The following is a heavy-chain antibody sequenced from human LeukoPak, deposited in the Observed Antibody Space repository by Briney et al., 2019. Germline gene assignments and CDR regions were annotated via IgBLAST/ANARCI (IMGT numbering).Heavy chain of an antibody. CDR1: GHTFTSYA. CDR3: ARDSDQWLRLPRDY. D-gene: IGHD5-12*01. CDR2: INAGNGNT. V-gene: IGHV1-3*01. Sequence: GASVKVSCKASGHTFTSYAMHWVRQAPGQRLEWMGWINAGNGNTKYSQKFQGRVTITRDTSASTAYMELSSLRSDDTAVYYCARDSDQWLRLPRDYWGQGTLVTVPS. J-gene: IGHJ4*02.